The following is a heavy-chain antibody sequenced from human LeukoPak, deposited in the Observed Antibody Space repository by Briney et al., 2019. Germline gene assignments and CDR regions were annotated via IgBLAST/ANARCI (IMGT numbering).Heavy chain of an antibody. J-gene: IGHJ4*02. CDR1: GYTFSSYE. Sequence: PGRSLRLSCAVSGYTFSSYEMYWVRQAPGKGLEWVSYISSSGSTIHYADFVKGRFIISRDNAKKSLYLQMNSLRAEDTAVYYCARIVITGTLPDFWGQGTLVTVSS. D-gene: IGHD1-14*01. CDR2: ISSSGSTI. V-gene: IGHV3-48*03. CDR3: ARIVITGTLPDF.